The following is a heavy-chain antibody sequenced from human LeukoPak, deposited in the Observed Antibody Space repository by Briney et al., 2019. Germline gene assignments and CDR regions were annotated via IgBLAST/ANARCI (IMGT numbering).Heavy chain of an antibody. V-gene: IGHV4-34*01. CDR1: GGSFSGYY. CDR2: INHSGST. CDR3: ARSWTYGSGSYDY. D-gene: IGHD3-10*01. Sequence: PSETLSLTCAVYGGSFSGYYWSWIRQPPGKGLEWVGEINHSGSTNYNPSLKSRVTISVDTSKNQFSLKLSSVTAADTAVYYCARSWTYGSGSYDYWGQGTLVTVSS. J-gene: IGHJ4*02.